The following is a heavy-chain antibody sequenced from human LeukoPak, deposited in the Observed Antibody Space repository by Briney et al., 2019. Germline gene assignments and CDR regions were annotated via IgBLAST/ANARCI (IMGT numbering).Heavy chain of an antibody. J-gene: IGHJ4*02. V-gene: IGHV3-66*01. Sequence: PGGSLRLSCAASGLTVSSNYMSWVRQAPGKGLEWVSVIYSDGSTYYADSVKGRFTISRDNSKNTVYLQMNSLRAEDTAVYFCARRPGYGGTPTFDHWGQGTLVTVSS. D-gene: IGHD4-23*01. CDR1: GLTVSSNY. CDR2: IYSDGST. CDR3: ARRPGYGGTPTFDH.